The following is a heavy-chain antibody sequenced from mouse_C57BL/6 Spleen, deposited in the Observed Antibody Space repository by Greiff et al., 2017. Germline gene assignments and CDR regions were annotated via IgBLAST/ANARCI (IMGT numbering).Heavy chain of an antibody. J-gene: IGHJ4*01. CDR2: IYPGDGDT. V-gene: IGHV1-80*01. D-gene: IGHD3-2*02. Sequence: VQLVESGAELVKPGASVKISCKASGYAFSSYWMNWVKQRPGKGLEWIGQIYPGDGDTNYNGKFKGKATLTADKSSSTAYMQLSSLTSEDSAVYFCARPDSSDYYAMDYWGQGTSVTVSS. CDR3: ARPDSSDYYAMDY. CDR1: GYAFSSYW.